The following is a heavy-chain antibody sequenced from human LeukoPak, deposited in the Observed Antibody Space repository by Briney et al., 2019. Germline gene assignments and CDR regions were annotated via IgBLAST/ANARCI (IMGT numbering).Heavy chain of an antibody. CDR3: ATSPVERGTPTY. J-gene: IGHJ4*02. V-gene: IGHV1-18*01. D-gene: IGHD4-23*01. CDR2: VSAYNGNT. Sequence: ASVKVSCKASGYTFTSYGISWVRQAPGQGLEWMGWVSAYNGNTNYAQKLQGRVTMTTDTSTSTAYMELRSLRSDDTAVYYCATSPVERGTPTYWGQGTLVTVSS. CDR1: GYTFTSYG.